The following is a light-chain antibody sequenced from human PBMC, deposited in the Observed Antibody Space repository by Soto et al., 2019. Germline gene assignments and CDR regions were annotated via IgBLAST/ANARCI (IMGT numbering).Light chain of an antibody. CDR1: QDISNY. J-gene: IGKJ2*01. CDR3: QQYDNLVRYT. V-gene: IGKV1-33*01. CDR2: GAS. Sequence: DIQMTQSPSSLSASVGDRVTITCQASQDISNYLNWYQQKPGKAPKLLIYGASNLETGVPSRFSDSGSGTDFTFTISSLQPEDVATYYCQQYDNLVRYTFGQGTKLEIK.